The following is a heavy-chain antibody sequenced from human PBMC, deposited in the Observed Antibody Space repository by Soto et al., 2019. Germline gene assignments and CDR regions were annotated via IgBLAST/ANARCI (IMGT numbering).Heavy chain of an antibody. Sequence: EVHLLESGGALVQPGGSLTLSCAASGFSFSDYATSWVRQAPGKGLEWVSSISRTGDSAYYADSVKGRFAISRDRSKNRLSLQMNSLRVEDTAVYYCAKGPDGSGYYHNWFDSWGQGTLITVSS. J-gene: IGHJ5*01. CDR2: ISRTGDSA. CDR3: AKGPDGSGYYHNWFDS. D-gene: IGHD3-22*01. V-gene: IGHV3-23*01. CDR1: GFSFSDYA.